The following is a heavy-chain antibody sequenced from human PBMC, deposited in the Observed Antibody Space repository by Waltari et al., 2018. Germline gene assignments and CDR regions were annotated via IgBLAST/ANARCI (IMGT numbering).Heavy chain of an antibody. D-gene: IGHD6-19*01. CDR2: IYYSGST. V-gene: IGHV4-31*03. CDR1: AGSITSGGYY. CDR3: ARRTAGPGAFDI. J-gene: IGHJ3*02. Sequence: QVQMQQSGPGLVKLSQTLSLPFTVSAGSITSGGYYWSWFRQHPGKGLEWIGYIYYSGSTYYNPSLKSRVTISVDTSKNQFSLKLSSVTAADTAVYYCARRTAGPGAFDIWGQGTMVTVSS.